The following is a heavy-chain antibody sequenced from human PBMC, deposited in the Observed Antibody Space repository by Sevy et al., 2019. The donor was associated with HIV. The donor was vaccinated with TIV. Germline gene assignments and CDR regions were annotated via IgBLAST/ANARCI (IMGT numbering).Heavy chain of an antibody. CDR1: GFTFSSYS. D-gene: IGHD6-6*01. Sequence: GGSLRLSCAASGFTFSSYSMNWVRQAPGKGLEWVSSISSSSSYIYYADSVKGRFTISRDNAKNSLYLQMNSLRAEDTAVYYCARETTQYSSSYFDYWGQGTLVTVSS. J-gene: IGHJ4*02. CDR3: ARETTQYSSSYFDY. V-gene: IGHV3-21*01. CDR2: ISSSSSYI.